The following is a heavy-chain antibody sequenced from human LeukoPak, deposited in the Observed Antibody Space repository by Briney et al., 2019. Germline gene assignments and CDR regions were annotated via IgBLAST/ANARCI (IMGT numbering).Heavy chain of an antibody. Sequence: PGGSLRLSCAASGFTFSSYGMHWVRQAPGKGLEWVSAISGSGGSTYYADSVKGRFTISRDNSKNTLYLQMNSLRAEDTAVYYCARTSGYGDYDLIREDYFDYWGQGTLVTVSS. CDR1: GFTFSSYG. D-gene: IGHD4-17*01. CDR3: ARTSGYGDYDLIREDYFDY. V-gene: IGHV3-23*01. CDR2: ISGSGGST. J-gene: IGHJ4*02.